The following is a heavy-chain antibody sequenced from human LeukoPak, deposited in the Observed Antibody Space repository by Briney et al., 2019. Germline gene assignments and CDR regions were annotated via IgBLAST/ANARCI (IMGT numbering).Heavy chain of an antibody. CDR2: INPDGSST. CDR3: ARDMTGPRDI. V-gene: IGHV3-74*01. D-gene: IGHD3-10*01. Sequence: GGSLRLSCEASGFIFSTYWVHWVRQAPGKGLMWVSRINPDGSSTSYADSVKGRFTISRDNAKDTLYLQMNSLRVDDTAVYYCARDMTGPRDIWGQGTMVTVSS. CDR1: GFIFSTYW. J-gene: IGHJ3*02.